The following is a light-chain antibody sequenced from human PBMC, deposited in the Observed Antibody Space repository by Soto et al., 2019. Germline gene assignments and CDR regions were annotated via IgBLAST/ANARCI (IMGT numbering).Light chain of an antibody. Sequence: QSALTQPRSVSGSPGQSVTMSCTGTSSDVGGYNFVSWYQHHPGKAPKVMIYDVSQPPSGVPDRFSGSKSGNTASLTISGLQTEDEDNYYCCSYAGSYTYWVFGGGTKLTVL. CDR2: DVS. CDR1: SSDVGGYNF. J-gene: IGLJ3*02. CDR3: CSYAGSYTYWV. V-gene: IGLV2-11*01.